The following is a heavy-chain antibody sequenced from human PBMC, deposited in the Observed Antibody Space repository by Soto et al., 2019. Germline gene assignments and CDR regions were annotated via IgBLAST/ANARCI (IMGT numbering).Heavy chain of an antibody. CDR3: AKDALDIVVVVAATGGYYYYYMDV. Sequence: GGSLRLSCAASGFTFSSYAMSWVRQAPGKGLEWVSAISGSGGSTYYADSVKGRFTISRDNSKNTLYLQMNSLRAEDTAVYYCAKDALDIVVVVAATGGYYYYYMDVWGKGTTVTVSS. V-gene: IGHV3-23*01. CDR1: GFTFSSYA. CDR2: ISGSGGST. D-gene: IGHD2-15*01. J-gene: IGHJ6*03.